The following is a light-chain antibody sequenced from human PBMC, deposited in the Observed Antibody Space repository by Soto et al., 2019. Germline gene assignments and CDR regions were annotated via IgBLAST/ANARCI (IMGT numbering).Light chain of an antibody. V-gene: IGLV2-14*01. J-gene: IGLJ2*01. CDR2: EVS. Sequence: QSALTQPASVSGSPGQSITISCTGTSSDVGGYNYVSWYQQHPGKAPKLMIYEVSNRPSGVSNRFSGSKSGNTASLTISGRPAEDEADYYCSSYTSSSTLYVVFGGGTKLTVL. CDR1: SSDVGGYNY. CDR3: SSYTSSSTLYVV.